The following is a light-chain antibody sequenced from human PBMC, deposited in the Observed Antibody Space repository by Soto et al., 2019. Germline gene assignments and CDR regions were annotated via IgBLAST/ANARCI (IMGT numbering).Light chain of an antibody. Sequence: EIVLTQSPGTRSLSPGEGATLSCRASQSIYTKLAWYQKKSGQAPRLLIYDASTRAYGIPDRFSGSGSGTDFSLTISRLEPEDFAVYYCQQYAGSLYTFAQGTKVDIK. J-gene: IGKJ2*01. CDR1: QSIYTK. V-gene: IGKV3-20*01. CDR3: QQYAGSLYT. CDR2: DAS.